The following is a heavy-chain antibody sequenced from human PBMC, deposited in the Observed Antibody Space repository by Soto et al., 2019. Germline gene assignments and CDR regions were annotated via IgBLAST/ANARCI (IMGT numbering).Heavy chain of an antibody. CDR3: ARVGGEGYFERYGMDV. J-gene: IGHJ6*02. V-gene: IGHV1-18*01. CDR2: ISAYNGNT. CDR1: RSTFPHYG. D-gene: IGHD3-9*01. Sequence: GASVKVSCKASRSTFPHYGISCVRQAPGQGLEWMGWISAYNGNTNYAQKLPGRVTLTTNTSPSTAYMELRGLRSDDTAVYYCARVGGEGYFERYGMDVWGQGTTVTVSS.